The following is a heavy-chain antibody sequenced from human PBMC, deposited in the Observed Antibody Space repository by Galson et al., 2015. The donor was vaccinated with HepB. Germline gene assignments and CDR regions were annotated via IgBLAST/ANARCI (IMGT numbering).Heavy chain of an antibody. CDR1: GYTLTELS. J-gene: IGHJ3*02. Sequence: SVKVSCKVSGYTLTELSMHWVRQAPGKGLEWMGGFDPEDGETIYAQKFQGRVTMTEDTSTDTAYMELSSLRSEDTAVYYCATRGPITMIVVVIPLNAFDIWGQGTMVTVSS. V-gene: IGHV1-24*01. CDR2: FDPEDGET. D-gene: IGHD3-22*01. CDR3: ATRGPITMIVVVIPLNAFDI.